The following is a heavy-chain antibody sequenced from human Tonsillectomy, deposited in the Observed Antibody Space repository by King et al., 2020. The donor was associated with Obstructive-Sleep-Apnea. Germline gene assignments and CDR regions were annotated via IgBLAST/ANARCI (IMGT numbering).Heavy chain of an antibody. D-gene: IGHD4-23*01. J-gene: IGHJ3*02. CDR1: GFTFSDYY. V-gene: IGHV3-11*06. CDR2: LSSSSSYT. CDR3: ARDRGYGGNSDAFDI. Sequence: VQLVESGGGLVKPGGSLRLSCAASGFTFSDYYMSWIRPAPGKGLEWVSYLSSSSSYTNYADSVKGRFTISRDNAKNSLYLQMNSLRAEVTAVYYCARDRGYGGNSDAFDIWGQGTMVTVSS.